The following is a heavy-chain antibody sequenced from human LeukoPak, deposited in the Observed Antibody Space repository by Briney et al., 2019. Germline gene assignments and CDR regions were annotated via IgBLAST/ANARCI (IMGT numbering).Heavy chain of an antibody. J-gene: IGHJ4*02. D-gene: IGHD2-2*01. V-gene: IGHV3-15*01. Sequence: GGSLRLSCAASGFTFINAWMSWVRQAPGKGLEWVGRIKSKTDGGTTDYAAPVKGRFTISRDDSKNTLYLQMNSLKTEDTAVCHCPTAGIVEVPAADYFDYWGQGTLVTVSS. CDR2: IKSKTDGGTT. CDR1: GFTFINAW. CDR3: PTAGIVEVPAADYFDY.